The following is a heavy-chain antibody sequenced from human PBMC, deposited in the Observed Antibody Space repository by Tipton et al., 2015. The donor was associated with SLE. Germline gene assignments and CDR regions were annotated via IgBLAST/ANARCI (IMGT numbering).Heavy chain of an antibody. CDR2: INHSGST. CDR1: GGSFSGYY. V-gene: IGHV4-34*01. CDR3: ASPTIAAAGWFDP. D-gene: IGHD6-13*01. Sequence: TLSLTCAVYGGSFSGYYWSWIRQPPGKGLEWIGEINHSGSTNYNPSLKSRVTISVDTSKNQFSVKLSSVTAADTAVYYCASPTIAAAGWFDPWGQGTLVTVSS. J-gene: IGHJ5*02.